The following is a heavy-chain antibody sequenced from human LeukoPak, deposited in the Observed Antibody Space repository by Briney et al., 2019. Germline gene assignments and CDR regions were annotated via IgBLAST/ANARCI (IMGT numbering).Heavy chain of an antibody. D-gene: IGHD3-9*01. CDR3: ARSAGYSHFDY. J-gene: IGHJ4*02. CDR2: INPKNGGT. Sequence: ASVKVSCKASGYTLTGYYLHWVRQAPGQGLEWMGWINPKNGGTIYAQKFQGRVTMTRDTSISTAYMDLSRLRSDDTAVYYCARSAGYSHFDYWGQGTLVTVSS. CDR1: GYTLTGYY. V-gene: IGHV1-2*02.